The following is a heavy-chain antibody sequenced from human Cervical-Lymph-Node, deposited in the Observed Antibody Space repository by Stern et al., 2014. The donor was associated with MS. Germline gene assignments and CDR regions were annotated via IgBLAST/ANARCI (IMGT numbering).Heavy chain of an antibody. V-gene: IGHV2-5*01. CDR2: IYWYDSK. J-gene: IGHJ4*02. Sequence: QITLKESGPTLVKPTQTLTLTCTFSGFSLSTSGVGVGWIRQPPGKALEWLAFIYWYDSKRYSPSLKNRLTITKDASKSQVVLTMNNMDPVDTATFYCATHAPGVVPAALDDWGQGTLVTVS. CDR1: GFSLSTSGVG. D-gene: IGHD2-2*01. CDR3: ATHAPGVVPAALDD.